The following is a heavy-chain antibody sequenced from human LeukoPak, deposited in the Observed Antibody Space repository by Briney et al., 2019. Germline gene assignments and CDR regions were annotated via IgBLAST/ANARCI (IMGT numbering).Heavy chain of an antibody. CDR2: ISYDGSNK. CDR3: AREGITMVRGAKDY. D-gene: IGHD3-10*01. V-gene: IGHV3-30*04. Sequence: GGSLRLSCAASGFTFSSYAMHWVRQAPGKGLEWVAVISYDGSNKYYADSVKGRFTISRDNSKNTLYLQMNSLRAEDTAVYYCAREGITMVRGAKDYWGQGTLVTVSS. J-gene: IGHJ4*02. CDR1: GFTFSSYA.